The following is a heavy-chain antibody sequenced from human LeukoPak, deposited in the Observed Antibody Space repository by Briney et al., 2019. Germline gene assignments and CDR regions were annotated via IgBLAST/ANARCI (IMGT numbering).Heavy chain of an antibody. Sequence: GGSLRLSCAASGFTFDDYAMHWVRQAPGKGLEWVSGISWNSGSIGYADSVKGRFTISRDNAKNSLYLQMNSLRAEDTALYYCTGKDGYNSGPDYWGQGTLVTVSS. CDR3: TGKDGYNSGPDY. CDR2: ISWNSGSI. CDR1: GFTFDDYA. V-gene: IGHV3-9*01. D-gene: IGHD5-24*01. J-gene: IGHJ4*02.